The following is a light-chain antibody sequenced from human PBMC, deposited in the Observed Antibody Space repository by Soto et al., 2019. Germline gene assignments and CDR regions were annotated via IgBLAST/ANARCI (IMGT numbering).Light chain of an antibody. CDR3: LQHNSYPPT. J-gene: IGKJ1*01. Sequence: DIQMTHSPSTLSASVGDRVIITCRASQSINRRLAWYQQKPGKAPKRLIYAASSLQSGVPSRFSGSGSGTEFTLTISSLQPEDFATYYCLQHNSYPPTFGQGTKVDIK. V-gene: IGKV1-17*01. CDR1: QSINRR. CDR2: AAS.